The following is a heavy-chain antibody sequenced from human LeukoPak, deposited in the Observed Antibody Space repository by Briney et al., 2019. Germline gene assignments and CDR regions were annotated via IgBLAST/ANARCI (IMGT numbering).Heavy chain of an antibody. CDR1: GYSISSGYY. CDR2: IYQSGST. D-gene: IGHD3-22*01. CDR3: ARVDSSGYYGAFDI. V-gene: IGHV4-38-2*02. Sequence: PSETLSLTCTVSGYSISSGYYWGWIRQPPGKGLEWIGSIYQSGSTYYNPSLKSRVTISVDTSKNQFSLKLSSVTAADTAVYYCARVDSSGYYGAFDIWGQGTMVTVSS. J-gene: IGHJ3*02.